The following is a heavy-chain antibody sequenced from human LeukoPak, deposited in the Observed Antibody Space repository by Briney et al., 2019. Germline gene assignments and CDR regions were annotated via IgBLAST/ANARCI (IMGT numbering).Heavy chain of an antibody. V-gene: IGHV3-23*01. J-gene: IGHJ4*02. CDR2: IGGSDGRT. D-gene: IGHD4/OR15-4a*01. Sequence: GGSLRLSCAASGFTFSRYAMGWVRQAPGKGLEWVSSIGGSDGRTYYAKSVMGRFTISRDNSKNTLSLQMNSLRVEDTAVYFCADPPNANYWGQGTLVTVSS. CDR3: ADPPNANY. CDR1: GFTFSRYA.